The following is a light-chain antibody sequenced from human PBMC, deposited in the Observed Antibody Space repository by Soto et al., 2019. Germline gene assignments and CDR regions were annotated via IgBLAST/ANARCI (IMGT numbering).Light chain of an antibody. CDR2: DAS. J-gene: IGKJ5*01. Sequence: EIVMTQSPATLSVSPGERATLSCRASQSVSSRLAWYQQKPGQAPRLLIYDASTLQSGVPSRFSGSGSGTDFTLTISCLQSEDFATYYCQQYYSYPPTFGQGTRLEIK. CDR3: QQYYSYPPT. CDR1: QSVSSR. V-gene: IGKV3-15*01.